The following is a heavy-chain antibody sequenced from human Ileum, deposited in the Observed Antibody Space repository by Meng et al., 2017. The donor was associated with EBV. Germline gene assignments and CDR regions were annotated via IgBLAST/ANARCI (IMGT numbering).Heavy chain of an antibody. D-gene: IGHD3-10*01. CDR1: GGSISSSSYY. CDR3: ARDRSGSYYSPTFDY. Sequence: LALQGSGPGLVKPPETLSLTCTVSGGSISSSSYYWGWIRQPPGKGLEWIGSIYYSGSTYYNPSLKSRVTISVDTSKNQFSLKLSSVTAADTAVYYCARDRSGSYYSPTFDYWGQGTLVTVSS. J-gene: IGHJ4*02. V-gene: IGHV4-39*07. CDR2: IYYSGST.